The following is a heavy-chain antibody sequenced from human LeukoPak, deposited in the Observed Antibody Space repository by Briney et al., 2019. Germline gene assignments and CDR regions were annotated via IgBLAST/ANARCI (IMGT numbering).Heavy chain of an antibody. CDR2: ISGNGGGI. CDR1: GLTFNEYA. CDR3: AKELIITGRKYYFDY. J-gene: IGHJ4*02. D-gene: IGHD3-22*01. Sequence: GGSLRLSCGVSGLTFNEYAMHWVRQAPGKGLEWVSGISGNGGGIGYADSVKGRFTISRDNAKNSLYLQMNSLRVEDTALYYCAKELIITGRKYYFDYWGQGTLVTVSS. V-gene: IGHV3-9*01.